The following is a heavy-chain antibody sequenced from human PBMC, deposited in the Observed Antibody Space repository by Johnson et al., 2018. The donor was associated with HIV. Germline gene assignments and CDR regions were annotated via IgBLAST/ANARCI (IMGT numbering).Heavy chain of an antibody. Sequence: QVQLVESGGDVVQPGRSLRLSCAASGFTFRSYAMHWVRQAPGKGLEWVAAIGYDGNDKDYADSVKGRFTISRGNSRNTLYLHLNSLRAVDTAVYYCAIVRIGRENAFYIWGQGTMVTVSS. CDR1: GFTFRSYA. V-gene: IGHV3-30*04. CDR3: AIVRIGRENAFYI. D-gene: IGHD1-26*01. CDR2: IGYDGNDK. J-gene: IGHJ3*02.